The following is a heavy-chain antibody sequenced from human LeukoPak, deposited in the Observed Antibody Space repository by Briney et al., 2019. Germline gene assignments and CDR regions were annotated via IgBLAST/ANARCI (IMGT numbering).Heavy chain of an antibody. J-gene: IGHJ4*02. CDR2: ISSSSSYI. CDR1: GFTFSSYS. D-gene: IGHD3-3*01. V-gene: IGHV3-21*01. Sequence: GGSLRLFCAASGFTFSSYSMNWVRQAPGEGLEWVSSISSSSSYIYYADSVKGRFTISRDNAKNSLYLQMNSLRAEDTAVYYCARVGRVVMFFDYWGQGTLVTVSS. CDR3: ARVGRVVMFFDY.